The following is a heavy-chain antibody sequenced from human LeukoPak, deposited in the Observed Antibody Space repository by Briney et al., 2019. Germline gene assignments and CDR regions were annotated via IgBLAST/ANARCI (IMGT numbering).Heavy chain of an antibody. D-gene: IGHD3-9*01. CDR2: ISYDGSNK. V-gene: IGHV3-30*18. CDR3: AKDHTYDILTGYYYFDY. Sequence: GGSLRLSCAASGFTFRSYGMHWVRQAPGKGLEWVAVISYDGSNKYYADSVKGRFTISRDSSKNTLYLQMNSLRPEDTAVYYCAKDHTYDILTGYYYFDYWGQGTLVTVSS. J-gene: IGHJ4*02. CDR1: GFTFRSYG.